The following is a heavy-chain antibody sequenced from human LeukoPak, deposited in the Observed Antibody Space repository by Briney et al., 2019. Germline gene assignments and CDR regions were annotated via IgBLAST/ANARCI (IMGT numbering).Heavy chain of an antibody. D-gene: IGHD1-26*01. CDR2: ISYDGRNK. CDR3: ASSGRIKGDAFDI. V-gene: IGHV3-30*03. J-gene: IGHJ3*02. Sequence: GRSLRLSCVASGFTFSSYGMHWVRQAPGKGLEWVAVISYDGRNKYYGDSMKGRFTISRDNSKNTLYLQMNSLRAEDTAVYYCASSGRIKGDAFDIWGQGTMVTVSS. CDR1: GFTFSSYG.